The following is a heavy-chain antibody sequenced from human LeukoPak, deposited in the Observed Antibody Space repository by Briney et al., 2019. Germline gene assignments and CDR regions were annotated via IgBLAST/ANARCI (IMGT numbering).Heavy chain of an antibody. CDR2: ISSSGDST. Sequence: PGGSLRLSCAASGFTFSNYAMSWVRQAPGKGLEWVSGISSSGDSTFYTDSVKGRFTISRDNSKNMLYLQMNSLRVEDTAVYYCAKMYYYDSSRRYAFDIWGQGTMVTVSS. CDR3: AKMYYYDSSRRYAFDI. J-gene: IGHJ3*02. V-gene: IGHV3-23*01. CDR1: GFTFSNYA. D-gene: IGHD3-22*01.